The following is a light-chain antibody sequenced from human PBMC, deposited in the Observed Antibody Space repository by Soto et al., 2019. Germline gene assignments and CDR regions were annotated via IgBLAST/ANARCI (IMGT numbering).Light chain of an antibody. CDR1: SSNIGAGYD. V-gene: IGLV1-40*01. J-gene: IGLJ1*01. CDR2: GNS. CDR3: QSYDSRLSVNYV. Sequence: QSALTQPPSVSGAPGQRVTISCTGSSSNIGAGYDVHWYQQLPGTAPKLLIYGNSNRPSGVPDRFSGSKSGTSASLAITGLQAEDEADYYCQSYDSRLSVNYVFGTGTKVTVL.